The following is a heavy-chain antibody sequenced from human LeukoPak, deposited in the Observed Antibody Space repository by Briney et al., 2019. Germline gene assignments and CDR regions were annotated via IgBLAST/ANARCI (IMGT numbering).Heavy chain of an antibody. Sequence: ASVKVSCKASGYTFTSYYMHWVRQPPAQGLEWMGIINPSGGSTSYAQKFQGRVTMTRDTSTSTVYMELSSLRSEDTAAYYCAKADELGMGDWYFDLWGRGTLVTVSS. CDR3: AKADELGMGDWYFDL. CDR2: INPSGGST. V-gene: IGHV1-46*01. D-gene: IGHD7-27*01. J-gene: IGHJ2*01. CDR1: GYTFTSYY.